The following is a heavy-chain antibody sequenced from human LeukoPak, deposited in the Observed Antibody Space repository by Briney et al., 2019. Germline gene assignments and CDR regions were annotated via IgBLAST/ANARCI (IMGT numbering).Heavy chain of an antibody. CDR3: ARDSWEVVVSSGAEYFQH. CDR1: GYSISSGYY. CDR2: IYHSGST. D-gene: IGHD3-22*01. J-gene: IGHJ1*01. V-gene: IGHV4-38-2*02. Sequence: PSETLSLTCTVSGYSISSGYYWGWIRQPPGKGLEWIGSIYHSGSTYYNPSLKSRVTISVDTSKNQFSLKLSSVTAADTAVYYCARDSWEVVVSSGAEYFQHWGQGTLVTVSS.